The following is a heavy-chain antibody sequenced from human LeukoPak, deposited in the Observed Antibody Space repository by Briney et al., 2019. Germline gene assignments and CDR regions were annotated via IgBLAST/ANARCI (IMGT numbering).Heavy chain of an antibody. CDR1: RFTFSSYD. CDR3: ARHYGSGSYYPSY. CDR2: ISGSGGST. J-gene: IGHJ4*02. V-gene: IGHV3-23*01. Sequence: PGGSLRLSCAASRFTFSSYDMSWVRQAPGEGLEWVSAISGSGGSTYYADSVKGRFTISRDNSKNTLYLQMNSLRAEDTAVYYCARHYGSGSYYPSYWGQGTLVTVSS. D-gene: IGHD1-26*01.